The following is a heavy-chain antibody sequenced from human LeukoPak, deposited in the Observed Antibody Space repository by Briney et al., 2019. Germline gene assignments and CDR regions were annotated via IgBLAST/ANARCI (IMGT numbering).Heavy chain of an antibody. Sequence: PSETLSLTCTLPGGSICRSSYCWGWVRQPPREWLGWIVSIYYSGSTYYNPSLKSRVTISADTSKNQLSLKLSSVTAADTAVYYCARSSGYSSSGGLNWCDTWGQGTLVTVSS. D-gene: IGHD6-13*01. V-gene: IGHV4-39*01. J-gene: IGHJ5*02. CDR1: GGSICRSSYC. CDR3: ARSSGYSSSGGLNWCDT. CDR2: IYYSGST.